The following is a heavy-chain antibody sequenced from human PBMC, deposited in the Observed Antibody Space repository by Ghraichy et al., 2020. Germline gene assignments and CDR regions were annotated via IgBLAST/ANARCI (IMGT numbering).Heavy chain of an antibody. J-gene: IGHJ6*02. V-gene: IGHV4-59*01. Sequence: SETLSLTCTVSGGSFGTYFWSWIRQPPGKGLEWIGYIYYSGTTTYNPSLKRLVTMSIDTSKKQFSLKLRSVTAADTAVYYCARGWMLTTYYYGMDVWGQGTTVTVSS. CDR2: IYYSGTT. CDR3: ARGWMLTTYYYGMDV. D-gene: IGHD1-1*01. CDR1: GGSFGTYF.